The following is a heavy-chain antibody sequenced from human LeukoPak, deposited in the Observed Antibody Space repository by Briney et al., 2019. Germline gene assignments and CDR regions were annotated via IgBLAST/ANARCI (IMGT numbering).Heavy chain of an antibody. D-gene: IGHD1-26*01. CDR3: AREGAWRWELLNWFDP. CDR1: GGSISGNY. Sequence: SETLSLTCTVSGGSISGNYWSWIRQPAGKGLEWLGRIDTSGNTNYKPSLKSRVTMSVATSKSQFSLKLSSVTAADTAVYYCAREGAWRWELLNWFDPWGQGTLVTVSS. J-gene: IGHJ5*02. V-gene: IGHV4-4*07. CDR2: IDTSGNT.